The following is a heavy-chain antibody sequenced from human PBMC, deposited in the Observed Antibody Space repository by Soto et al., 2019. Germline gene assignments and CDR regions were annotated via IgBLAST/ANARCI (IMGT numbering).Heavy chain of an antibody. D-gene: IGHD5-12*01. CDR2: IYYSGST. CDR3: ARGHGYNIY. Sequence: SETLSLTCTVSGASISGFYWSWIRQPPGKGLEWIGYIYYSGSTNYNPSLKSRVTISVDTSKNQFFLKLSSVTAADTAVYYCARGHGYNIYWGQGTLVTVSS. J-gene: IGHJ4*02. V-gene: IGHV4-59*01. CDR1: GASISGFY.